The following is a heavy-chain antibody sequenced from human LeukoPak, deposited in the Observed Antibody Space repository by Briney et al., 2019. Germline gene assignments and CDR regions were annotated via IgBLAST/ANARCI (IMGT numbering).Heavy chain of an antibody. CDR1: GGSISSYY. Sequence: KASETLSLTCTVSGGSISSYYWSWIRQPAGKGLEWIGRIYTSGSTNYNPSLKSRVTISVDKSKNQFSLKLSSVTAADTAVYYCARGGGYSSSSWFGESYYMDVWGKGTTVTVSS. J-gene: IGHJ6*03. CDR3: ARGGGYSSSSWFGESYYMDV. V-gene: IGHV4-4*07. D-gene: IGHD6-6*01. CDR2: IYTSGST.